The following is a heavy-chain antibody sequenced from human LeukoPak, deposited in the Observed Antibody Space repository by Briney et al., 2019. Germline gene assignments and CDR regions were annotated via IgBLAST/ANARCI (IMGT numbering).Heavy chain of an antibody. CDR1: GFTFSNYW. CDR3: ARALGGYDLNAFDI. CDR2: IKQDGSEK. J-gene: IGHJ3*02. Sequence: GGSLRLSCAASGFTFSNYWMSWVRQAPGKGLEWGANIKQDGSEKYYVDSVKGRFTISRDNAKNSLYLQMNSLRAEDTAVYYCARALGGYDLNAFDIWGQGTMVTVSS. D-gene: IGHD5-12*01. V-gene: IGHV3-7*04.